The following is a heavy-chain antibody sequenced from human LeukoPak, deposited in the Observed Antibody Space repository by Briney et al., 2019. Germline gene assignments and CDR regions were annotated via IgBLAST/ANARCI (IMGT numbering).Heavy chain of an antibody. CDR1: DVSIGSHY. J-gene: IGHJ4*02. CDR3: ARDAY. Sequence: PSETLSLTCTVSDVSIGSHYWSWIRQSPGKGLEWIGCVYNSGTTVYNPSLTGRVTISVDTSKNQYARNLRSVTAADAAVYYCARDAYWGQGILVTVSS. V-gene: IGHV4-59*11. CDR2: VYNSGTT.